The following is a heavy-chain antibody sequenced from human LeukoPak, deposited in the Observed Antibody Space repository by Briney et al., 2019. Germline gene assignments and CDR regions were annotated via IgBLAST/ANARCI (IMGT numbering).Heavy chain of an antibody. D-gene: IGHD6-13*01. Sequence: GGSLRLSCAASGFTFSSYWMSWVRQAPGKGLEWVANIKQDGSEKYYVDSVKGRFTISRDNAKNSLYLQMNSLRAEDMAVYYCASRSSSWFDYYYYGMTSGAKGPRSPSP. CDR1: GFTFSSYW. CDR3: ASRSSSWFDYYYYGMTS. J-gene: IGHJ6*02. V-gene: IGHV3-7*01. CDR2: IKQDGSEK.